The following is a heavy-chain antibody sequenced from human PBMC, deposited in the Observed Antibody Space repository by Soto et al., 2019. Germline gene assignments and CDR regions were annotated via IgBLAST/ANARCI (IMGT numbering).Heavy chain of an antibody. CDR1: GFTFSSYA. CDR2: ISYDGSNK. J-gene: IGHJ4*02. D-gene: IGHD6-13*01. Sequence: GGSLRLSCAASGFTFSSYAMHWVRQAPGKGLEWVAVISYDGSNKYYADSVKGRFTISRDNSKNTLYLQMNSLRAEDTAVYYCARGPYSSSWYVLFDYWGQGTLVTVSS. V-gene: IGHV3-30-3*01. CDR3: ARGPYSSSWYVLFDY.